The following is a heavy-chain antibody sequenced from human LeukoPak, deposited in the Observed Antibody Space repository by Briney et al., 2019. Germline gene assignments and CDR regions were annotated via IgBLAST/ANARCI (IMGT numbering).Heavy chain of an antibody. Sequence: ASVKVSCKASGYTFTSYGISWVRQAPGQGLEWMGWISAYNGNTNYAQKLQGRVTMTTDTSTSTAYMELRSLGSDDTAVYYCARNGFLNVAVRGVEYYFDYWGQGTLVTVSS. CDR2: ISAYNGNT. CDR3: ARNGFLNVAVRGVEYYFDY. D-gene: IGHD3-10*01. CDR1: GYTFTSYG. V-gene: IGHV1-18*01. J-gene: IGHJ4*02.